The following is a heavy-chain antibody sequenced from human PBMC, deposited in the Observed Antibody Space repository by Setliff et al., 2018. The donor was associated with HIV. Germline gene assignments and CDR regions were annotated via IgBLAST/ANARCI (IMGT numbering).Heavy chain of an antibody. D-gene: IGHD6-13*01. CDR1: GASISGYY. V-gene: IGHV4-4*07. CDR3: ASSPGIAAAGRRSPFDF. Sequence: SETLSLTCTVSGASISGYYWSWIRQAAGKGLEWIGRIETSGGNIDSNPSFKSRVTMSGDTPKNLFSLKLTSVTAADTAVYYCASSPGIAAAGRRSPFDFWGQGTLVTVSS. J-gene: IGHJ4*02. CDR2: IETSGGNI.